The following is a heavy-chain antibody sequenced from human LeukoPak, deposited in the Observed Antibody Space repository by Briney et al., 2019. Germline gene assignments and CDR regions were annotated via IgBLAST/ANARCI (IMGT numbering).Heavy chain of an antibody. CDR2: IYTSGST. CDR1: GGSISSGSYY. CDR3: ARLSYGYRSLDY. Sequence: PSETLSLTCTVSGGSISSGSYYWSWIRQPAGKGLEWIGRIYTSGSTNYNPSLKSRVTISVDTSKNQFSLKLSSVTAADTAVYYCARLSYGYRSLDYWGQGTLVTVSS. V-gene: IGHV4-61*02. D-gene: IGHD5-18*01. J-gene: IGHJ4*02.